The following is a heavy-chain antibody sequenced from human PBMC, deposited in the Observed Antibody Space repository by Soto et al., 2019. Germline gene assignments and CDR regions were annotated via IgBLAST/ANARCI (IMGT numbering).Heavy chain of an antibody. CDR2: IYYSGST. V-gene: IGHV4-30-4*01. CDR1: GGSISSGDYY. CDR3: ARDRGYSGHNWFDP. Sequence: SETLSLTCTVSGGSISSGDYYWSWIRQPPGKGLEWIGYIYYSGSTYYNPSLKNRVTISVDTSKNQFSLKLSSVTAADTAVYYCARDRGYSGHNWFDPWGQGTLVTVSS. D-gene: IGHD5-12*01. J-gene: IGHJ5*02.